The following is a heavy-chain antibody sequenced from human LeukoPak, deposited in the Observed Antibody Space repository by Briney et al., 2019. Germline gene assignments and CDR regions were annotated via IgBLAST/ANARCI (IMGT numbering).Heavy chain of an antibody. J-gene: IGHJ4*02. Sequence: GGSLRLSCAASGFTFSSYSMNWVRQAPGKGLEWASSISTSSIYIYYADSVKGRFTISRDNAKNSLFLQMNSLRVEDTALYYCATTDPARGFDYWGQGTLVTVSS. V-gene: IGHV3-21*06. D-gene: IGHD1-14*01. CDR2: ISTSSIYI. CDR1: GFTFSSYS. CDR3: ATTDPARGFDY.